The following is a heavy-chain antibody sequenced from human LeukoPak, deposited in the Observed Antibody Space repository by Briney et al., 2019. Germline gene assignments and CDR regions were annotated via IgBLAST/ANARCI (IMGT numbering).Heavy chain of an antibody. CDR2: IIPIFGTA. J-gene: IGHJ4*02. CDR1: GGTFSSYA. Sequence: GASVKVSCKASGGTFSSYAISWVRQAPGQGLEWMGGIIPIFGTANYAQKFQGRVTITADESTSTAYMELSSPRSEDTAVYYCARVRYYDSSGYSFDYWGQGTLVTVSS. D-gene: IGHD3-22*01. V-gene: IGHV1-69*13. CDR3: ARVRYYDSSGYSFDY.